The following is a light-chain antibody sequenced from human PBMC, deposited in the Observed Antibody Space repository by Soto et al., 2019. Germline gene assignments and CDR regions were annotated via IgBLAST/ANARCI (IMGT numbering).Light chain of an antibody. Sequence: EIVLTQSPGTLSLSPGDRATLSCRASQTVSSSHLAWYQQTPGQAPRLLVYGASSRATGIPARFSGSGSGTDFTLTISRLEPEDFAVYYCQQYGGSPLYTFGQGTKLEIK. CDR2: GAS. V-gene: IGKV3-20*01. J-gene: IGKJ2*01. CDR1: QTVSSSH. CDR3: QQYGGSPLYT.